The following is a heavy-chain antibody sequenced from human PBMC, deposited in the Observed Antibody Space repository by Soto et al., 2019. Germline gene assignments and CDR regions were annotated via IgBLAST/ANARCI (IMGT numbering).Heavy chain of an antibody. D-gene: IGHD2-2*01. Sequence: QVQLVQSGAEVKKPGSSVKVSCKASGGTFSSYTISWVRQAPVQGLEWMGRIIPILGIANYAQKFQGRVTINADKSTSTAYMELSSLRSEDTAVYYCARRRSSTGPFGYWGQGTLVTVSS. CDR2: IIPILGIA. J-gene: IGHJ4*02. CDR1: GGTFSSYT. V-gene: IGHV1-69*02. CDR3: ARRRSSTGPFGY.